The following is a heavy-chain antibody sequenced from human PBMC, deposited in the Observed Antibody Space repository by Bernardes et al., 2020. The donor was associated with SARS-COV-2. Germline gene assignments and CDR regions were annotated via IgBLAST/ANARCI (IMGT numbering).Heavy chain of an antibody. CDR1: GYTFTAYG. J-gene: IGHJ3*02. D-gene: IGHD3-3*01. Sequence: ASVKVSCKASGYTFTAYGIIWVRRDPGQGLEWMGWVSVYNGNTHYAQKSQDRVTMTTDTYTSTAYMELRSLRSDDTAVYYCVRDGKYFDFWSGSDAFDIWGQGTMVTVSS. CDR2: VSVYNGNT. V-gene: IGHV1-18*01. CDR3: VRDGKYFDFWSGSDAFDI.